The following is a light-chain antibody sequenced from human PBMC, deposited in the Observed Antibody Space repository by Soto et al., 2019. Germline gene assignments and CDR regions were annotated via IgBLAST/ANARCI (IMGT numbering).Light chain of an antibody. J-gene: IGLJ2*01. CDR2: EGS. Sequence: QSVLTQPAYVSGSPGQSITISCTGTSSDVGGYNVVSWYQQHPGKAPKLMIYEGSKRPSGVSNRFSGSKSANTASLTISGLQAEDEADYYCCSCAGSTNWLFGGGTKLTVL. CDR1: SSDVGGYNV. V-gene: IGLV2-23*01. CDR3: CSCAGSTNWL.